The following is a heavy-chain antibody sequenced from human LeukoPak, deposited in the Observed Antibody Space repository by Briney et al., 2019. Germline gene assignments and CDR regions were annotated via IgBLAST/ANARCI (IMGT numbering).Heavy chain of an antibody. CDR1: GGTFSSYA. V-gene: IGHV1-69*06. Sequence: PEKISSKTSGGTFSSYAISWVRQAPGQGLEWMGGIIPIFGTANYAQKFQGRVTITADKSTSTAYMELSSLRSEDTAVYYCARGGYSSSQFDYWGQGTLVTVSS. D-gene: IGHD6-13*01. CDR3: ARGGYSSSQFDY. CDR2: IIPIFGTA. J-gene: IGHJ4*02.